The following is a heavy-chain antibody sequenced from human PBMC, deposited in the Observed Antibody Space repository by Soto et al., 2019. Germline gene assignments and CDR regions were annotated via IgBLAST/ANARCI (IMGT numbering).Heavy chain of an antibody. CDR3: TRVIDGRSGLFDY. D-gene: IGHD1-26*01. J-gene: IGHJ4*02. Sequence: EVQLVEAGGDLVQPGGSLRLSCVASGFTLSGYWMHWVRQVRGKGLVWVSRISGDGRTTNYADSVKGRFTISRDNAKNTLYLQMDSLRAEDTALYYCTRVIDGRSGLFDYWGQGNLVTVAS. CDR2: ISGDGRTT. V-gene: IGHV3-74*01. CDR1: GFTLSGYW.